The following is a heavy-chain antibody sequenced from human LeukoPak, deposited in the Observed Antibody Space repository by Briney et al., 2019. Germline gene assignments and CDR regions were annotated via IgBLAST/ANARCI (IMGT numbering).Heavy chain of an antibody. CDR2: ISGSGGST. D-gene: IGHD1-7*01. V-gene: IGHV3-23*01. Sequence: GGTLRLSCAASGFTFSSYGMSWVRQAPGKGLEWVSAISGSGGSTYYADSVKGRFTISRDNSKNTLYLQMNSLRAEDTAVYYCAKFTASRYNWNYVNNAFDIWGQGTMVTVSS. CDR3: AKFTASRYNWNYVNNAFDI. CDR1: GFTFSSYG. J-gene: IGHJ3*02.